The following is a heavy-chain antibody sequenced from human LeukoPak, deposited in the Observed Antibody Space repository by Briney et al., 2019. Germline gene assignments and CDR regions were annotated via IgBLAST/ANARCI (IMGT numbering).Heavy chain of an antibody. CDR1: GGSFSGYY. V-gene: IGHV4-4*07. D-gene: IGHD3-3*01. CDR3: ARDRPRGYYNY. CDR2: IYTSGST. Sequence: SETLSLTCAVYGGSFSGYYWSWIRQPAGKGLEWIGRIYTSGSTNYNPSLKSRVTMSVDTSKNQFSLKLSSVTAADTAVYYCARDRPRGYYNYWGQGTLVTVSS. J-gene: IGHJ4*02.